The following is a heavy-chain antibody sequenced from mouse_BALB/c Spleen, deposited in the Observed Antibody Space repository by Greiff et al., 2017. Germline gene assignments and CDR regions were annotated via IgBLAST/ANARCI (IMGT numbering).Heavy chain of an antibody. CDR2: ISSGSSTI. J-gene: IGHJ3*01. Sequence: EVMLVESGGGLVQPGGSRKLSCAASGFTFSSFGMHWVRQAPEKGLEWVAYISSGSSTIYYADTVKGRFTISRDNPKNTLFLQMTSLRSEDTAMYYCARWTFAYWGQGTLVTVSA. V-gene: IGHV5-17*02. CDR3: ARWTFAY. CDR1: GFTFSSFG.